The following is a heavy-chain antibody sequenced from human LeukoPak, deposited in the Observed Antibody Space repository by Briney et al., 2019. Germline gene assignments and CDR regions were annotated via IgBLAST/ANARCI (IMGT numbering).Heavy chain of an antibody. CDR2: IYYSGGT. D-gene: IGHD3-10*01. Sequence: SETLSLTCTVSGGSISSYYWSWIRQPPGKGLEWIGYIYYSGGTNYNPSLKSRVTISVDTSKNQFSLKLSSVTAADTAVYYCARVLHKFGVTGVDCWGQGTLVTVSS. CDR1: GGSISSYY. V-gene: IGHV4-59*01. CDR3: ARVLHKFGVTGVDC. J-gene: IGHJ4*02.